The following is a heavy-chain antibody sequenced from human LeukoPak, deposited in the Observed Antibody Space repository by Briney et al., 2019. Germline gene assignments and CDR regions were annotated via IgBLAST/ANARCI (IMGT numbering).Heavy chain of an antibody. CDR1: GGSLSSYY. CDR3: ARNGYDFIVDY. CDR2: IYYSGST. D-gene: IGHD5-12*01. V-gene: IGHV4-59*08. Sequence: PSETLSLTCTVCGGSLSSYYWRWTRHPRGKGLEWIGYIYYSGSTKYNPSLKSRVTISVDTSKNQFSLKLNSVTAADTAVYYCARNGYDFIVDYWGQGTLDTVSS. J-gene: IGHJ4*02.